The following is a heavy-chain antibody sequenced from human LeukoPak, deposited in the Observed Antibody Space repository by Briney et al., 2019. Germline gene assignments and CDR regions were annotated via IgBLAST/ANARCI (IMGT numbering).Heavy chain of an antibody. CDR3: ARSYSNYWFDP. J-gene: IGHJ5*02. CDR1: GGSFSGYY. D-gene: IGHD4-11*01. V-gene: IGHV4-34*01. Sequence: SETLSLTCAVYGGSFSGYYWSWIRQPPGEGLEWIGEINHSGSTNYNPSLKSRVTISVDTSKNQFSLKLSSVTAADTAVYYCARSYSNYWFDPWGQGTLVTVSS. CDR2: INHSGST.